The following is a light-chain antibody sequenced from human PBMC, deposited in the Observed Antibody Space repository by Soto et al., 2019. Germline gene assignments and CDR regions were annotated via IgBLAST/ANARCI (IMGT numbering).Light chain of an antibody. J-gene: IGKJ4*01. Sequence: EVVLTQSPATLSLSPGERATLSCRASQSVSTYLAWYQHKPGQAPRLLIYDASIRATGTPARFSGGGSGTDFNLTISRLAPEDVAVYYCQHRSSWPPGDTFRGVTKVEIK. V-gene: IGKV3-11*01. CDR2: DAS. CDR1: QSVSTY. CDR3: QHRSSWPPGDT.